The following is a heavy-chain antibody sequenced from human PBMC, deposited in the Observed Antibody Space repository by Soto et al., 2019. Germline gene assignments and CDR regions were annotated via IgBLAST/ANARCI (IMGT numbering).Heavy chain of an antibody. J-gene: IGHJ6*02. V-gene: IGHV3-7*03. Sequence: DVQLAESGGGLVQPGGSLRLSCVASGQTFNRYWMSWVRQAPGKGLEWVANIKQDGSEEYYVDSVKGRFTISRDNAKKSRYLQRNSLRAEDTAMYYCVRTHFESWSFDFYGMYVWGQGTTVIVSS. D-gene: IGHD3-3*02. CDR3: VRTHFESWSFDFYGMYV. CDR1: GQTFNRYW. CDR2: IKQDGSEE.